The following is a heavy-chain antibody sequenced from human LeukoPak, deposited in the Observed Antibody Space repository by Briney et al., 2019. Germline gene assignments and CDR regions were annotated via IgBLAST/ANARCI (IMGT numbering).Heavy chain of an antibody. CDR3: ARSPPDLMGDFWGSYYFDY. D-gene: IGHD3-3*01. CDR2: MNPNSGNT. CDR1: GYTFTSYD. J-gene: IGHJ4*02. V-gene: IGHV1-8*01. Sequence: ASVKVSCKASGYTFTSYDINWVRQATGQGLEWMGWMNPNSGNTGYAQKFQGRVTMTRDTSTSTVYMELSSLRSEDTAVYYCARSPPDLMGDFWGSYYFDYWGQGTLVTVSS.